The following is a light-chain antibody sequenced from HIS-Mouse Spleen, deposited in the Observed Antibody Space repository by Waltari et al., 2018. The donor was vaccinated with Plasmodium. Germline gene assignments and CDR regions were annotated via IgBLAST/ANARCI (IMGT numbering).Light chain of an antibody. CDR1: KSVSSN. CDR3: QQYNNWSFT. CDR2: GAS. J-gene: IGKJ3*01. V-gene: IGKV3-15*01. Sequence: DIVMTQSPATLSVSPGETAPLSCRASKSVSSNLAWYQQKPGQAPRLLIYGASTRATGIPARFSGSGSGTEFTLTISSLQSEDFAVYYCQQYNNWSFTFGPGTKVDIK.